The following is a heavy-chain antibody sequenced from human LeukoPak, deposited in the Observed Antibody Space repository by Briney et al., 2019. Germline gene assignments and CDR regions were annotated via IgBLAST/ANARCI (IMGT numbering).Heavy chain of an antibody. D-gene: IGHD6-13*01. Sequence: PGGSLRLSCAASGFTFSSYGMHWVRQAPGKGLEWVAVIWYDGSSKYYADSVKGRFTISRDNSKNTLYLQMNSLRAEDTAVYYCAGEWRSSSWYASELNYWGQGTLVTVSS. CDR2: IWYDGSSK. V-gene: IGHV3-33*01. CDR3: AGEWRSSSWYASELNY. J-gene: IGHJ4*02. CDR1: GFTFSSYG.